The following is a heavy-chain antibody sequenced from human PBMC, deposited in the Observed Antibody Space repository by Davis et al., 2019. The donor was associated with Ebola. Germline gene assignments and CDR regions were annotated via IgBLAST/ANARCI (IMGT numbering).Heavy chain of an antibody. J-gene: IGHJ3*02. V-gene: IGHV4-38-2*02. CDR3: M. D-gene: IGHD2-21*02. CDR2: IYHSGST. Sequence: SETLSLTCTVSGYSISSGYYWGWIRQPPGKGLEWIGSIYHSGSTYYNPSLKSRVTISVDTAVYYCATQTYCGGDCYITDAFDMWGQGTTVTVSA. CDR1: GYSISSGYY.